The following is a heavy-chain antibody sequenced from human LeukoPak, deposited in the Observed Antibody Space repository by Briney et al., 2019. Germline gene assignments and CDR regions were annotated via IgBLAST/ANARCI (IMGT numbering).Heavy chain of an antibody. J-gene: IGHJ4*02. CDR1: GFTFSSYG. CDR3: ARDASGTTSY. D-gene: IGHD1-7*01. Sequence: GGSLRLSCAASGFTFSSYGMHWVRQAPGKGLEWVAFIRYDGSNKYYADSVKGRFTISRDNAKNSLYLQMNSLRAEDTAVYYCARDASGTTSYWGQGTLVTVSS. V-gene: IGHV3-30*02. CDR2: IRYDGSNK.